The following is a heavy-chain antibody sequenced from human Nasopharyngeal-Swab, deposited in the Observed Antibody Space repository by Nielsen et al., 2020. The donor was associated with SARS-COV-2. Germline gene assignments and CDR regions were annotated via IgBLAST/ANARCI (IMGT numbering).Heavy chain of an antibody. CDR2: VNAGNGNT. Sequence: ASVKVSCKASGYTFTSYAMHWVRQAPGQRLEWMGWVNAGNGNTKYSQKFRGRVTITRDTSASTAYMELSSLRSEDTAVYYCARETYSGSYGQTPYWGQGTLVTVSS. CDR1: GYTFTSYA. V-gene: IGHV1-3*01. D-gene: IGHD1-26*01. J-gene: IGHJ4*02. CDR3: ARETYSGSYGQTPY.